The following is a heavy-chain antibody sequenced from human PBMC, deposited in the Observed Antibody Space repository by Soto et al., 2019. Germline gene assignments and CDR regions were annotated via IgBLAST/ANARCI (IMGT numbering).Heavy chain of an antibody. V-gene: IGHV1-69*13. Sequence: SVKVSCKASGCTFSSYAISWVRQAPGQELEWMGGIIPSFGTTNYAQKFQGRVTITADESTTTAYMERSSLRSEDTAVYYCARDLKRDYASSCYGYHFYWMDVWGQGTTVTVSS. CDR3: ARDLKRDYASSCYGYHFYWMDV. CDR1: GCTFSSYA. J-gene: IGHJ6*02. D-gene: IGHD3-22*01. CDR2: IIPSFGTT.